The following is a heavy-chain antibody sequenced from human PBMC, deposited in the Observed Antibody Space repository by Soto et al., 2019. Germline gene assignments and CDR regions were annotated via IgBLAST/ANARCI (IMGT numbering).Heavy chain of an antibody. V-gene: IGHV3-30*18. CDR1: GFTFSSYG. J-gene: IGHJ4*02. CDR2: ISYDGSNK. D-gene: IGHD4-17*01. Sequence: LRLSCAASGFTFSSYGMHWVRQAPGKGLEWVAVISYDGSNKYYADSVKGRFTISRDNSKNTLYLQMNSLRAEDTAVYYCAKGPHYYGGNENFDYWGQGTLVTVSS. CDR3: AKGPHYYGGNENFDY.